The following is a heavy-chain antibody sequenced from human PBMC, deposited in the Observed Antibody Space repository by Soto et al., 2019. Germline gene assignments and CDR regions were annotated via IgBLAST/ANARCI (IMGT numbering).Heavy chain of an antibody. CDR2: IIPIFGTT. Sequence: QVQLVQSGAEVKKPGSSVKVSCKASGGTFSNYAISWVRQAPRQELEWMGGIIPIFGTTNYAQRFQGRVTITADESTSTAYMELSSLRSEDTAVYYCARVSSSWYKDYFDYWGQGTLVTVSS. D-gene: IGHD6-13*01. J-gene: IGHJ4*02. V-gene: IGHV1-69*12. CDR1: GGTFSNYA. CDR3: ARVSSSWYKDYFDY.